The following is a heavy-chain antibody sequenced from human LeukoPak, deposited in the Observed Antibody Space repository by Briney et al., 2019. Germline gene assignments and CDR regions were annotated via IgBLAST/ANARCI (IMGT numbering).Heavy chain of an antibody. CDR2: IKQDGSEK. Sequence: HPGGSLRLSCGASGFTFSSYWMSWVRQAPGKGLEWVANIKQDGSEKYYADSVKGRFTISRDNAKNSLYLQMNSLRAEDTAVYYCARGPTPSFYYGSGTYYSLDSWGQGTVVTVSS. J-gene: IGHJ4*02. CDR3: ARGPTPSFYYGSGTYYSLDS. D-gene: IGHD3-10*01. V-gene: IGHV3-7*01. CDR1: GFTFSSYW.